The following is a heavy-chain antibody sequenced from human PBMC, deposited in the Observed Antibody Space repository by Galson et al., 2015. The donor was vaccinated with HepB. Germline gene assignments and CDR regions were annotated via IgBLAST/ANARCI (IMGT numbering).Heavy chain of an antibody. D-gene: IGHD3-3*01. CDR3: ARDRSNYDFWSGPESHAFDI. V-gene: IGHV1-69*06. J-gene: IGHJ3*02. CDR2: IIPIFGTA. CDR1: GGTFSSYA. Sequence: SVKVSCKASGGTFSSYAISWVRQAPGQGLEWMGGIIPIFGTANYAQKFQGRVTITADKSTSTAYMELSSLRSEDTAVYYCARDRSNYDFWSGPESHAFDIWGQGTMVTVSS.